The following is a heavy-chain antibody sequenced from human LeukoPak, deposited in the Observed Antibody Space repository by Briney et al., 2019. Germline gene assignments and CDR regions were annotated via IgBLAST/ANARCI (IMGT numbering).Heavy chain of an antibody. CDR1: GFTFSSYA. D-gene: IGHD6-19*01. CDR3: AKDLLFNSGWDY. V-gene: IGHV3-23*01. J-gene: IGHJ4*02. CDR2: ISGSGGST. Sequence: PGGSLRLSCAAPGFTFSSYAMSWVRQAPGKGLEWVSAISGSGGSTYYADSVKGRFTISRDNSKNTLYLQMNSLRAEDTAVYYCAKDLLFNSGWDYWGQGTLVTVSS.